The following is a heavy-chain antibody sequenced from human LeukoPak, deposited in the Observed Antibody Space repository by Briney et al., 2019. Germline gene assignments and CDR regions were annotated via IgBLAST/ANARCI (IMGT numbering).Heavy chain of an antibody. Sequence: PGGSLRLSCAASGFTFSSYNMNWVCQTPGKGLEWLSYISSSGSLIYYADSVKGRFTISRDNSKNTLYLQMNSLRAEDTAVYYCARGLDIVVVVADDRFNYWGQGTLVTVSS. CDR3: ARGLDIVVVVADDRFNY. J-gene: IGHJ4*02. CDR2: ISSSGSLI. D-gene: IGHD2-15*01. CDR1: GFTFSSYN. V-gene: IGHV3-48*01.